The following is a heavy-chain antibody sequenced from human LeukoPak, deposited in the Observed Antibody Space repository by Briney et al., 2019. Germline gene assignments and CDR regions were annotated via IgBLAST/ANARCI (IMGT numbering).Heavy chain of an antibody. J-gene: IGHJ4*02. V-gene: IGHV4-34*01. Sequence: PSETLSLTCAVYGGSFSGYYWSWIRQPPGKGLEWIGEINHSGSTNYNPSLKSRVTISVDTSKNQFSLKLSSVTAADTAVYYCASIRGERTAMVTVYFDYWGQGTLVTVSS. CDR3: ASIRGERTAMVTVYFDY. CDR1: GGSFSGYY. CDR2: INHSGST. D-gene: IGHD5-18*01.